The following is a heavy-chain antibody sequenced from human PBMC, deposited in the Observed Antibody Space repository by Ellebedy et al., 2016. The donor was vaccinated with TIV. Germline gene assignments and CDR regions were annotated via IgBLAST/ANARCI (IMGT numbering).Heavy chain of an antibody. D-gene: IGHD4-23*01. CDR2: ISAYNGNT. CDR1: GYTFTSYA. V-gene: IGHV1-3*01. Sequence: ASVKVSXKASGYTFTSYAMHWVRQAPGQRLEWMGWISAYNGNTNYAQKLQGRVTMTRNTSISTAYMELSSLRSEDTAVYYCARTLLTTTTVAVFPFDYWGQGTLVTVSS. CDR3: ARTLLTTTTVAVFPFDY. J-gene: IGHJ4*02.